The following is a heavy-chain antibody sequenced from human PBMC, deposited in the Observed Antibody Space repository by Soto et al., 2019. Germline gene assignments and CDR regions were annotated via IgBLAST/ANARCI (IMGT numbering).Heavy chain of an antibody. Sequence: QITLKESGPPLVKPTQTLTLTCTFSGFSLSTGGVGVGWIRQPPGKALEWLALIYWDNDKRYSPSLRSRLTVNKDTSKNQVVLTMTNMDPVDTATYYCVHSRCGGDCLRSYSSHYYYGMDVWGQGTTVTVFS. D-gene: IGHD2-21*02. CDR2: IYWDNDK. V-gene: IGHV2-5*02. CDR3: VHSRCGGDCLRSYSSHYYYGMDV. J-gene: IGHJ6*02. CDR1: GFSLSTGGVG.